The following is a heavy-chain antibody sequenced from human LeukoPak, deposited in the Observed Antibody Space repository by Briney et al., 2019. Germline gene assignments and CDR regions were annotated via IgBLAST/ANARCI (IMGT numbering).Heavy chain of an antibody. CDR3: ATGRSSWYRREYYFDY. Sequence: ASVKVSCKVSGYTLTELSMHWVRQAPGKGLEWMGGFDPEDGETIYAQKFQGRVTMTEDTSTDTAHMELSSLGSEDTAVYYCATGRSSWYRREYYFDYWGQGTLVTVSS. J-gene: IGHJ4*02. CDR1: GYTLTELS. CDR2: FDPEDGET. D-gene: IGHD6-13*01. V-gene: IGHV1-24*01.